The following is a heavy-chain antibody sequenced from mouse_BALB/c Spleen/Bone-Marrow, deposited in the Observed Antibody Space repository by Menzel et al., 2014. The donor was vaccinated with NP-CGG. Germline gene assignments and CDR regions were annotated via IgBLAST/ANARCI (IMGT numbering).Heavy chain of an antibody. J-gene: IGHJ1*01. D-gene: IGHD4-1*01. CDR2: INPNNGGT. V-gene: IGHV1-22*01. CDR3: ARPGRLGRDWYFDV. CDR1: GYSFTEYT. Sequence: VQLQQSGPELVKPGASVKISCKTSGYSFTEYTMHWVKQRHGKSLEWIGRINPNNGGTSYNQKFKGKATLTVDKSSSTAYMELRSLTSEDSAVYYCARPGRLGRDWYFDVWGAGTTVTVSS.